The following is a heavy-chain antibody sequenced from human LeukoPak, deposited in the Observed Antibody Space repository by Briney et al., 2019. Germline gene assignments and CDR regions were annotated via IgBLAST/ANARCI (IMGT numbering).Heavy chain of an antibody. CDR1: GFTFSSYV. Sequence: PGRSLRLSCAASGFTFSSYVMHWVRQAPGKGLEWAAVISFDGSDKYYADSVKGRFTISRENSKNTLYLQMDSLRAEDTAVYYCAKDTRLWTVGAGDYWGQGTLVTVSS. J-gene: IGHJ4*02. V-gene: IGHV3-30*04. D-gene: IGHD1-26*01. CDR2: ISFDGSDK. CDR3: AKDTRLWTVGAGDY.